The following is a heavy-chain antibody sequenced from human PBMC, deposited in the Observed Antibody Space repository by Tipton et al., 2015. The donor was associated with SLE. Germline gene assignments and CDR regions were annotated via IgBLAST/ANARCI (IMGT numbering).Heavy chain of an antibody. CDR1: GVSISNYY. V-gene: IGHV4-59*01. CDR3: ARGYFYYYYAMDV. CDR2: MFNGGST. Sequence: TLSLTCSVSGVSISNYYWNWIRQPPGKGLQLIGYMFNGGSTNFNPSLKSRVTISVDTSKNQFSLRLSSVTAADTAVYYCARGYFYYYYAMDVWGQGTTVTVS. J-gene: IGHJ6*02.